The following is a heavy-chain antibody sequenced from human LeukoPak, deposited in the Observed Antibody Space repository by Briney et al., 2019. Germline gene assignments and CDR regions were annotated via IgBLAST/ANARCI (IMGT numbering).Heavy chain of an antibody. Sequence: AASVKVSCKASGFTFTSSAVQWVRQARGQRLEWIGWIVVGSGNTNYAQKFQERVTITRDMSTSTAYMELSSLRSEDTAVYYCAARSGYYQLFDYWGQGTLVTVSS. J-gene: IGHJ4*02. CDR3: AARSGYYQLFDY. D-gene: IGHD3-22*01. CDR2: IVVGSGNT. V-gene: IGHV1-58*01. CDR1: GFTFTSSA.